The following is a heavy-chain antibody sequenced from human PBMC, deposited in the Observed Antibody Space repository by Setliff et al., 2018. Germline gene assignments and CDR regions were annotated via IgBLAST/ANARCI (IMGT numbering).Heavy chain of an antibody. J-gene: IGHJ3*02. D-gene: IGHD3-10*01. CDR2: IHPSNSDT. CDR3: ARNRVALWRDDAFDI. Sequence: GESLKISCKGSGYSFTDYWIGWVRRMPGEGLEWMGIIHPSNSDTVYSPSFQGQVTISADRSITTAYLQWSSLKASDTAIYYCARNRVALWRDDAFDIWGQGTMVTVSS. CDR1: GYSFTDYW. V-gene: IGHV5-51*01.